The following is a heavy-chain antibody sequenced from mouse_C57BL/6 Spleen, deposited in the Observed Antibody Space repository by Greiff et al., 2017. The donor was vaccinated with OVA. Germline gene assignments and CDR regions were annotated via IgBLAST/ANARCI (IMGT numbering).Heavy chain of an antibody. V-gene: IGHV5-6*02. D-gene: IGHD1-1*01. CDR1: GFTFSSYG. CDR2: ISSGGSYT. Sequence: EVKLQESGGDLVKPGGSLKLSCAASGFTFSSYGMSWVRQTPDQRLEWVATISSGGSYTYYPDSVKGRFTISRDNAKNTLYLQMSSLKSEDTAMYYCARRPDYYGSSYVSYFDDWGQGTTLTVSS. J-gene: IGHJ2*01. CDR3: ARRPDYYGSSYVSYFDD.